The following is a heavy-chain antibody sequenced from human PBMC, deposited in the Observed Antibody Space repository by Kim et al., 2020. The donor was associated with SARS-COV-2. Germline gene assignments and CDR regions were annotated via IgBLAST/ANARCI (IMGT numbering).Heavy chain of an antibody. Sequence: ALVKGRFTISRDDSKNTLYLQMNSLKTEDTAVYYCTTDVATPVAGATSDYWGQGTLVTVSS. J-gene: IGHJ4*02. CDR3: TTDVATPVAGATSDY. V-gene: IGHV3-15*01. D-gene: IGHD6-19*01.